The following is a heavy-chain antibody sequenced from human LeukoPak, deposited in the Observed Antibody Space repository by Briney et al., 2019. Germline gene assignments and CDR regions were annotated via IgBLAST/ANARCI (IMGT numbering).Heavy chain of an antibody. Sequence: PGGSLRLSCAASGFTFSSYGMHWVRQAPGKGLEWVAVISYDGSNKYYADSVKGRFTISRDNSKNTLYLETNSLRAEDTAVYYCAKDREERRSKNYGMDVWGKGTTVTVSS. D-gene: IGHD1-1*01. CDR2: ISYDGSNK. CDR3: AKDREERRSKNYGMDV. CDR1: GFTFSSYG. V-gene: IGHV3-30*18. J-gene: IGHJ6*04.